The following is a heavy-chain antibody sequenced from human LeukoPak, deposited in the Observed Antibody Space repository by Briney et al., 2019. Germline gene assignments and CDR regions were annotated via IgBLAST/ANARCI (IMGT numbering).Heavy chain of an antibody. Sequence: GGSLRLSCVVSGFSVRTTYMSWVRQAPGKGPEWVSVVYTGGGTDHADSVKGRFTISRDNSKNTLYLQMNSLRAEDTAVYYCARGWVDYWGQGTLVTVSS. CDR3: ARGWVDY. D-gene: IGHD1-26*01. CDR1: GFSVRTTY. J-gene: IGHJ4*02. V-gene: IGHV3-53*01. CDR2: VYTGGGT.